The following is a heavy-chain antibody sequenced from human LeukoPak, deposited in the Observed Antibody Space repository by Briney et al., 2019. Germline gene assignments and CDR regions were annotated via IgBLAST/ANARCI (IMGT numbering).Heavy chain of an antibody. V-gene: IGHV1-69*13. D-gene: IGHD2-2*02. J-gene: IGHJ5*02. Sequence: SVKVSCKASGGTFNSYVINWVRQAPGQGLEWMGGIIPIFGTANYAQKFQGRVTITADESTSTAYMELSSLRSDDTAVYYCARVGGGKYCSITSCYMRGWFDPWGQGTLVTVSS. CDR1: GGTFNSYV. CDR2: IIPIFGTA. CDR3: ARVGGGKYCSITSCYMRGWFDP.